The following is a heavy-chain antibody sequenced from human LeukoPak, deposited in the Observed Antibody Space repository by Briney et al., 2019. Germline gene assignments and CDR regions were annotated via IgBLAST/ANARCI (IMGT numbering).Heavy chain of an antibody. D-gene: IGHD3-10*01. CDR2: ISSSSSYI. V-gene: IGHV3-21*01. Sequence: GGSLRLSCAASGFTFSSYGMHWVRQAPGKGLEWVSSISSSSSYIYYADSVKGRFTISRDNAKNSLYLQMNSLRAEDTAVYYCARDTYGSGTKTPFDYWGQGTLVTVSS. CDR3: ARDTYGSGTKTPFDY. J-gene: IGHJ4*02. CDR1: GFTFSSYG.